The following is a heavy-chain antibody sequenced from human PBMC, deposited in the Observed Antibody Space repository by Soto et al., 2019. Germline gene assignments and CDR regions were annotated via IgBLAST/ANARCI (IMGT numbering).Heavy chain of an antibody. V-gene: IGHV3-30-3*01. CDR1: EFTFSRYA. CDR3: ARGSDRNYFDY. D-gene: IGHD3-22*01. Sequence: GSLRLSCTASEFTFSRYAMHWVRQAPGKGLEWVAVLSYDGSNKYYADSVKGRFTISRDNSKNTLYLQMNSLRGEDTALYYCARGSDRNYFDYWGQGTLVTVSS. J-gene: IGHJ4*02. CDR2: LSYDGSNK.